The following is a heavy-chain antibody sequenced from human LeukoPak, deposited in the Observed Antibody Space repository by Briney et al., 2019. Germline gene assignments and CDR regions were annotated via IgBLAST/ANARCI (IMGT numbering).Heavy chain of an antibody. CDR2: IYYSGST. D-gene: IGHD6-6*01. V-gene: IGHV4-39*07. J-gene: IGHJ4*02. CDR1: GGSIRSSSYY. CDR3: ARDRYSSSSGIDY. Sequence: SETLSLTCTVSGGSIRSSSYYWGWIRQPPGKGLEWIGSIYYSGSTYFKPSLKSRVTISVDTSKNQFSLKLSSVTAADTAVYYCARDRYSSSSGIDYWGQGTLVTVSS.